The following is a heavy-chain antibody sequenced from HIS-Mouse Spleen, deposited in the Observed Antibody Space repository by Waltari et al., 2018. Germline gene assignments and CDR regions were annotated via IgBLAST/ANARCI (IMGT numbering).Heavy chain of an antibody. Sequence: QVQLQQWGAGLLKPSEPLSLTCAVYGGSFSGYYWSWIRQPPGKGLELIGEINHSGSTNYNPSLKSRVTISVDTSKNQFSLKLSSVTAADTAVYYCARGKGSSSWYYFDYWGQGTLVTVSS. CDR3: ARGKGSSSWYYFDY. CDR1: GGSFSGYY. CDR2: INHSGST. V-gene: IGHV4-34*01. D-gene: IGHD6-13*01. J-gene: IGHJ4*02.